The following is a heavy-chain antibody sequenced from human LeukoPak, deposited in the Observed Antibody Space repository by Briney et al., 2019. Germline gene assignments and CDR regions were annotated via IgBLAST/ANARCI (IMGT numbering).Heavy chain of an antibody. J-gene: IGHJ4*02. CDR3: ARSESDDYGDYVARVAHDY. Sequence: SETLSLTCAVYGGSFSGYYWSWIRQPPGKGLEWIGEINHSGSTNYNPSLKSRVTISVDTSKNQFSLKLSSVTAADTAVYYCARSESDDYGDYVARVAHDYWGQGTLVTVSS. CDR1: GGSFSGYY. V-gene: IGHV4-34*01. D-gene: IGHD4-17*01. CDR2: INHSGST.